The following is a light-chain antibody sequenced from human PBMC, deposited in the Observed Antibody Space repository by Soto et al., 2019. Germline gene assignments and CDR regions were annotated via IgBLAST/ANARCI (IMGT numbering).Light chain of an antibody. CDR3: QKYSNNPPGYT. V-gene: IGKV1-27*01. J-gene: IGKJ2*01. CDR1: QDINQF. CDR2: AAS. Sequence: DIQMTQSPSSLSASVGDRVTITCRASQDINQFLAWFQQKPGKVPKLLIYAASTLQSGVPSRFSGSGFGTDFTLTISSLEPEDVATYYCQKYSNNPPGYTFGQGTKLDIK.